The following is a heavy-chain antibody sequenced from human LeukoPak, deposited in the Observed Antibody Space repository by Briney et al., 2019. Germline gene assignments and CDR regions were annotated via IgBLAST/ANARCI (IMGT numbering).Heavy chain of an antibody. CDR1: GFPFSSYA. Sequence: GGSLRLSCAASGFPFSSYAMSWVRQAPGKGLEWVSVISDSGGRTYSAASVKGRFTISRDNSKDTLYLQMNSLRAEDTAVYYCARTYCIGSSCLGVFEYWGQGTLATVSS. J-gene: IGHJ4*02. CDR2: ISDSGGRT. V-gene: IGHV3-23*01. CDR3: ARTYCIGSSCLGVFEY. D-gene: IGHD2-15*01.